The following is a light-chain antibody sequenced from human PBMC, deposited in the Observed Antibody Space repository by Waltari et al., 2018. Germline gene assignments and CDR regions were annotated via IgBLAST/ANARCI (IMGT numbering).Light chain of an antibody. Sequence: EVLLTQSPGTLSLSPGERATLSCRASQSISSIDLAWYQQKPGQAPRLLIYGASNRATGIPDRFSGSGSGTEFTLTITRLEPEDFAVYYCQQYDSSPRTFGQGTKMEIK. J-gene: IGKJ1*01. V-gene: IGKV3-20*01. CDR2: GAS. CDR1: QSISSID. CDR3: QQYDSSPRT.